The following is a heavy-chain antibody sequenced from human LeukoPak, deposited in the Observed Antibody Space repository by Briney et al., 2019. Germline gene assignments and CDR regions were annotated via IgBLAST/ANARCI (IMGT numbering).Heavy chain of an antibody. CDR2: IYYSGNT. Sequence: SETLSLPCTVSGGSISSSSYYWGWIRQPPGKGLEWIGSIYYSGNTYYNPSLKSRVTISVDTSKNQFSLKLSSVTAADTAVYYCARANRGYSYGYPNYYYYMDVWGKGTTVTVSS. D-gene: IGHD5-18*01. V-gene: IGHV4-39*07. CDR1: GGSISSSSYY. J-gene: IGHJ6*03. CDR3: ARANRGYSYGYPNYYYYMDV.